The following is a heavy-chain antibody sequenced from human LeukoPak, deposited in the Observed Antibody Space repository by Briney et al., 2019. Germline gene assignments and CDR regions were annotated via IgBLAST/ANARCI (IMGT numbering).Heavy chain of an antibody. J-gene: IGHJ4*02. D-gene: IGHD1-7*01. CDR1: GYTFTSYG. V-gene: IGHV1-18*01. CDR2: ISAYNGNT. Sequence: ASVKVSRKASGYTFTSYGISWVRQAPGQGLEWMGWISAYNGNTNYAQKFQGRVTMTRDTSTSTVYMELSSLRSEDTAVYYCARGDELELHYFDYWGQGTLVTVSS. CDR3: ARGDELELHYFDY.